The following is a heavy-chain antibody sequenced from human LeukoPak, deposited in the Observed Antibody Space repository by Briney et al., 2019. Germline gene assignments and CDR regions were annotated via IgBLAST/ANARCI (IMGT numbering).Heavy chain of an antibody. V-gene: IGHV3-23*01. CDR3: AKGTPTYYYDSSGYYYFDY. CDR2: ISGSGGST. CDR1: GFTFSSYA. Sequence: GGSLRLSCAASGFTFSSYAMSWVRQAPGKGLEWVSAISGSGGSTYYADSVKGRFTISRDDSKNTLYLQMNSLRAEDTAVYYCAKGTPTYYYDSSGYYYFDYWGQGTLVTVSS. J-gene: IGHJ4*02. D-gene: IGHD3-22*01.